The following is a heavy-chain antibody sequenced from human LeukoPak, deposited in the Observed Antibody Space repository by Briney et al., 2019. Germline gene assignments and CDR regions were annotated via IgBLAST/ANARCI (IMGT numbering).Heavy chain of an antibody. CDR3: ATLYYDSSGYAKY. V-gene: IGHV4-38-2*02. J-gene: IGHJ4*02. CDR2: IYHSGST. D-gene: IGHD3-22*01. CDR1: GYSISSGYY. Sequence: PSETLSLTCTVSGYSISSGYYWGWIRQPPGKGLEWIGSIYHSGSTYYNPSLKSRVTISVDTSKNQFSLKLSSVTAVDTAVYYCATLYYDSSGYAKYWGQGTLVTVSS.